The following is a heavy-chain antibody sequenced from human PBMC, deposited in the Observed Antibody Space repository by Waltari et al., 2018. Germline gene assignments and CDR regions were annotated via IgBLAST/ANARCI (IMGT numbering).Heavy chain of an antibody. J-gene: IGHJ4*02. CDR2: IRSKAYGGTT. V-gene: IGHV3-49*03. CDR1: GFTFGDYA. Sequence: EVQLVESGGGLVQPGRSLRLSCTASGFTFGDYAMSWIRQSPGKGLEWVGFIRSKAYGGTTEYAASVKGRFTISRDDSKIIAYLQMNSLKTEDTAVYYCTRDRTSYGDYGGYWGQGTLVTVSS. CDR3: TRDRTSYGDYGGY. D-gene: IGHD4-17*01.